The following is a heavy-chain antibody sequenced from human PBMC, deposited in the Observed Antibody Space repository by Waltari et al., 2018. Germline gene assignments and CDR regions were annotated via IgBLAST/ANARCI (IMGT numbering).Heavy chain of an antibody. Sequence: EVQLVESGGGLVKPGGSLRLSCAASGFTFSSYSMNWVRQDPGKCVECVSSIGSSSSYRYCAYSVKGRFTISRDNAKNSLYLQMNSLRAEDTAVYYCARDSSWYDYWGQGTLVTVSS. CDR3: ARDSSWYDY. CDR2: IGSSSSYR. V-gene: IGHV3-21*01. CDR1: GFTFSSYS. J-gene: IGHJ4*02. D-gene: IGHD6-13*01.